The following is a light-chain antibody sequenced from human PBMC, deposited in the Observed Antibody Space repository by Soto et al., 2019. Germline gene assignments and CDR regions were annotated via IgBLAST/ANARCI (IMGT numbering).Light chain of an antibody. CDR2: DVS. J-gene: IGLJ1*01. Sequence: QTVVTQPRSVSGSPGQSVTISCTGTSSDVGSYKDVSWYQHHPGKVPKLMIYDVSERPSGVPDRFSGSKSGNTASLTISGLQAEDEANYYCCAYADTFYVFGTGTKLTVL. CDR3: CAYADTFYV. CDR1: SSDVGSYKD. V-gene: IGLV2-11*01.